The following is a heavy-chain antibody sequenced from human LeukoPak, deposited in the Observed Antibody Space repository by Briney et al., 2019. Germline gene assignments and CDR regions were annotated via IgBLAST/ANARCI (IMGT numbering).Heavy chain of an antibody. D-gene: IGHD6-19*01. CDR2: IYYSGST. CDR1: GGSISSGDYY. Sequence: PSETLSLTCTVSGGSISSGDYYWSWIRQPPGKGLEWIGYIYYSGSTYYNPSLKSRVTISVDTSKNQFSLKLSSVTAADTAVYYCARIDRAVAGTIDYWGQGTLVTVSS. CDR3: ARIDRAVAGTIDY. J-gene: IGHJ4*02. V-gene: IGHV4-30-4*01.